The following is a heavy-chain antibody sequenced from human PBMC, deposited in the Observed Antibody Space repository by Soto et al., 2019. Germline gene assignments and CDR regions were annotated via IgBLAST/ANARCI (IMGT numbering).Heavy chain of an antibody. V-gene: IGHV4-4*02. Sequence: SEALCLTWAVSGGSITSNYWGSWVRQPPGKGLEWIGEVFHSGAVNYNPSLKSRVTISLDKSNNQFSLTLTSVTAADTAIYYCARNPFDYWGQGTLVTVSS. CDR2: VFHSGAV. J-gene: IGHJ4*02. CDR3: ARNPFDY. CDR1: GGSITSNYW.